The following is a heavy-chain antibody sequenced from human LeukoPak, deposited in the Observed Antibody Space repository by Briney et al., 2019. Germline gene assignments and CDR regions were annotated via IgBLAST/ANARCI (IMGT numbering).Heavy chain of an antibody. J-gene: IGHJ3*02. CDR2: MYDSGRT. CDR3: ARVTMITFGGAYPGTFDI. V-gene: IGHV4-59*01. Sequence: SETLSLTCTVSDGSMNDYYWSWIRQPPGKGLEWIGYMYDSGRTSYNPSLKSRVTISVDMSKKQFSLKLSSVTAADTAMYYCARVTMITFGGAYPGTFDIWGQGTMVTVSS. CDR1: DGSMNDYY. D-gene: IGHD3-16*01.